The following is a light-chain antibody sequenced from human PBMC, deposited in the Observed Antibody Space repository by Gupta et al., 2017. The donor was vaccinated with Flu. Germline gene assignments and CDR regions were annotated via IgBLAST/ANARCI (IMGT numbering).Light chain of an antibody. J-gene: IGKJ2*01. CDR2: DAS. Sequence: DIVLTQSPGTLSLSPGERATLSCRASQSVGTYLAWYQQKPGQTPRLLIYDASHRATGIPARFSGSGSGTDFTLTISSLEPEDFAVYYCQKRSNWPPYTFGQGTRLEI. CDR1: QSVGTY. V-gene: IGKV3-11*01. CDR3: QKRSNWPPYT.